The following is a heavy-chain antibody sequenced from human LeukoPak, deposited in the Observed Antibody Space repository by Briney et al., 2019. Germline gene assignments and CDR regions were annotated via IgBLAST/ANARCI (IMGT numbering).Heavy chain of an antibody. V-gene: IGHV4-34*01. CDR3: ARRGGKVGTTYYYYYYMDV. CDR2: INHSGST. CDR1: GGSFSGYY. D-gene: IGHD1-1*01. Sequence: SETLSLTCAVYGGSFSGYYWSWIRQPPGKGLEWIGEINHSGSTNYNPSLKSRVTISVDTSKNQFSLKLSSVTAADTAVYYCARRGGKVGTTYYYYYYMDVWGKGTTVTVSS. J-gene: IGHJ6*03.